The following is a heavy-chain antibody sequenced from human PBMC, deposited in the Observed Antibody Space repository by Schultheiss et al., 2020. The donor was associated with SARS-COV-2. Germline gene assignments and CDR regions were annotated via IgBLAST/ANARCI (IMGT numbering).Heavy chain of an antibody. CDR2: IWYDGSNK. Sequence: GGSLRLSCAASGFTFSSYGMHWVRQAPGKGLEWVAVIWYDGSNKYYPGSVKGRFTISRENAKNSLYLQMNSLRAWDTAVYYCARFKAPGVAAAGPGPYGMDVWGQGTTVTVSS. J-gene: IGHJ6*02. CDR3: ARFKAPGVAAAGPGPYGMDV. D-gene: IGHD6-13*01. V-gene: IGHV3-33*01. CDR1: GFTFSSYG.